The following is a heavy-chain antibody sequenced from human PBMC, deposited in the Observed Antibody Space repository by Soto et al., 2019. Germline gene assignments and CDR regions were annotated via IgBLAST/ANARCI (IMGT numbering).Heavy chain of an antibody. CDR2: VSGGSGVT. D-gene: IGHD1-1*01. CDR3: AKWNGYCDY. V-gene: IGHV3-23*01. CDR1: GFSFSTYG. J-gene: IGHJ4*02. Sequence: EVQLLESGGGLVQPGGSLRLSCAVSGFSFSTYGVTWVRQAPGKGLEWVSGVSGGSGVTHYADSVKGRFTITGDNSKNTVYLHMNSLRAEDTSVYYCAKWNGYCDYWGQGTLVTVSS.